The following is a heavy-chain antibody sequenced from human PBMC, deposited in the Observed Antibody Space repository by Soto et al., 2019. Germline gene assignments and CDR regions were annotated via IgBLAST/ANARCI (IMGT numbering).Heavy chain of an antibody. Sequence: ASVKVSCKASGYTFTSYAMHWVRQAPGQRLEWMGWINAGNGNTKYSQKFQGRVTITRDTSASTAYMELSSLRSEDTAVYYCVSSGWYKNYYYYMDVWGKGTTVTVSS. D-gene: IGHD6-19*01. CDR2: INAGNGNT. CDR1: GYTFTSYA. V-gene: IGHV1-3*01. CDR3: VSSGWYKNYYYYMDV. J-gene: IGHJ6*03.